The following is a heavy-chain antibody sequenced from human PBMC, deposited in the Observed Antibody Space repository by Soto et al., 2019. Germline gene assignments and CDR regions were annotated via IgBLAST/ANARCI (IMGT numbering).Heavy chain of an antibody. J-gene: IGHJ6*04. CDR3: GRDLGLDSSSWDYYSYDMDV. D-gene: IGHD6-13*01. V-gene: IGHV4-4*02. Sequence: SETLSLTCAVSGGSISSSNWWSWVRQPPGKGLEWIGEIYHSGSTNYNPSLKSRVTISVDKSKNQFSLKLSSVTAADTAVYYFGRDLGLDSSSWDYYSYDMDVGAKGTRVTAPQ. CDR2: IYHSGST. CDR1: GGSISSSNW.